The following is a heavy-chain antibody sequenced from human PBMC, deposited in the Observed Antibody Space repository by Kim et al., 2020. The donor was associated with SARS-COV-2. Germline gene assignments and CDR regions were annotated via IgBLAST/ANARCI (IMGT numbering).Heavy chain of an antibody. CDR3: ARRLTIFGVVIVRPRYFDY. CDR2: INHSGST. V-gene: IGHV4-34*01. J-gene: IGHJ4*02. D-gene: IGHD3-3*01. CDR1: GGSFSGYY. Sequence: SETLSLTCAVYGGSFSGYYWSWIRQPPGKGLEWIGEINHSGSTNYNPSLKSRVTISVDTSKNQFSLKLSSVTAADTAVYYCARRLTIFGVVIVRPRYFDYWGQGTLVTVSS.